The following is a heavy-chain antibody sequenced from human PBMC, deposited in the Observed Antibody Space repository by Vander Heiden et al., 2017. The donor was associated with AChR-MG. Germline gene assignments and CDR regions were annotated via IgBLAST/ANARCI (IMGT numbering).Heavy chain of an antibody. CDR2: VNPDGGNT. V-gene: IGHV1-2*06. J-gene: IGHJ4*02. CDR3: TRDHFRYMEWTPNDY. CDR1: GYSVTGYY. D-gene: IGHD3-3*01. Sequence: QVQLVQSGAEVKKPGASVKVSCKASGYSVTGYYIHWVRQAPGQGLEWLGRVNPDGGNTNYAQKFEGRVTMTTDASITTVYMELTRLTSDDTAVYYCTRDHFRYMEWTPNDYWGQGTLVTVSS.